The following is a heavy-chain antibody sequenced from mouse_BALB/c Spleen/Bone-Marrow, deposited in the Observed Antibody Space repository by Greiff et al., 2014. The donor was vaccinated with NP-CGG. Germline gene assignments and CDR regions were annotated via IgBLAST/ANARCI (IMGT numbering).Heavy chain of an antibody. V-gene: IGHV1S135*01. CDR2: IDPFNGDT. CDR1: GYSFTSYY. D-gene: IGHD2-4*01. CDR3: ARRVITTGPGFAY. J-gene: IGHJ3*01. Sequence: EVKLVESGPELMKPGASVKISCRASGYSFTSYYMHWVKQSHGKSLEWIGYIDPFNGDTNYNQKFKGKASLTVDKSSSTAYMHLSSLTSEVSAVYYCARRVITTGPGFAYWGQGTLVTVSA.